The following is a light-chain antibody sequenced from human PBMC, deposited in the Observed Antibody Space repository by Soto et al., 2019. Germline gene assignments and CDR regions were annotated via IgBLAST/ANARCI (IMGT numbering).Light chain of an antibody. CDR3: QQRSNPFT. V-gene: IGKV3-11*01. Sequence: EIVLTQSPATLSLSPGERATLSCRASQSVRTYLAWYQQKPGQAPRLLIYDASNRATGIPARFSGSGSGTDFTLTISSLETEDFAVYYCQQRSNPFTFGPGTKVDIK. CDR2: DAS. CDR1: QSVRTY. J-gene: IGKJ3*01.